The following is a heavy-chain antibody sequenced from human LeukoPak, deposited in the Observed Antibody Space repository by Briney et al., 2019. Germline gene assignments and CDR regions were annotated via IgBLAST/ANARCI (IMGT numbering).Heavy chain of an antibody. V-gene: IGHV3-53*01. Sequence: GGSLRLSCAASGFTFDDYAMHWFRQAPGKGLEWVSLIYTSGSTYYADSVKGRFTISRDNSKNTLYLQMNSLRAEDTAVYYCARVTTSGSYKFDYWGQGTLVTVSS. J-gene: IGHJ4*02. CDR2: IYTSGST. CDR1: GFTFDDYA. CDR3: ARVTTSGSYKFDY. D-gene: IGHD3-10*01.